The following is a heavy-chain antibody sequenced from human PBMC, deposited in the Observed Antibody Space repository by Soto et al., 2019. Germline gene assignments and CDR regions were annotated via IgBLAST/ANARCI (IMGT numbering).Heavy chain of an antibody. J-gene: IGHJ4*02. D-gene: IGHD3-10*01. CDR1: GGSFSGYY. V-gene: IGHV4-34*01. Sequence: QVQLQQWGAGLLKPSETLSLTCAVYGGSFSGYYWSWIRQPPGKGLEWIGEINHSGSTNYNPSLKSPVTISXXTXKXXFSLKLGSVAAADTAVYYCARGRGTYGSGSATFDYWGQGTLVTVSS. CDR2: INHSGST. CDR3: ARGRGTYGSGSATFDY.